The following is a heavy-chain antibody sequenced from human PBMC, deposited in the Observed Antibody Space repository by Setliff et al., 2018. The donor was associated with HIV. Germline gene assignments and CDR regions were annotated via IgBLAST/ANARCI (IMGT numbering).Heavy chain of an antibody. CDR1: GGSISSGSYY. V-gene: IGHV4-61*02. Sequence: SSETLSLTCTVSGGSISSGSYYWSWIRQPAGKGLEWIGRIWTSGSTNYNPSLKSRVTISMDTSKKQFSLKLRSVTAADTAVYYCAREAEQDYDVVTETLVEGAYIQFWGQGSLVTVSS. J-gene: IGHJ1*01. D-gene: IGHD3-9*01. CDR2: IWTSGST. CDR3: AREAEQDYDVVTETLVEGAYIQF.